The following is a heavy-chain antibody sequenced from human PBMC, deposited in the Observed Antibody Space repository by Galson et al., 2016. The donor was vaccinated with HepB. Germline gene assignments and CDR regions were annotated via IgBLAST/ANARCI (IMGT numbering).Heavy chain of an antibody. Sequence: TLSLTCSVSDDSMTRPGYYWTWIRQPPGGGLEWIGYIHYSGITFYNPSPRSRVIISLDMSKSQFTLRLTSVTAADTGVYYCARDGSYDSLAGFYNGWFDPWGQGTLVTVSS. V-gene: IGHV4-31*03. J-gene: IGHJ5*02. CDR1: DDSMTRPGYY. CDR3: ARDGSYDSLAGFYNGWFDP. CDR2: IHYSGIT. D-gene: IGHD3-9*01.